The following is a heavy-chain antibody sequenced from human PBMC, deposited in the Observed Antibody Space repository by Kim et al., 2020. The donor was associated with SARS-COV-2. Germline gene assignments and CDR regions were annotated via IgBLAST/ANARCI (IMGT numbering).Heavy chain of an antibody. CDR2: ISGSGGST. Sequence: GGSLRLSCAASGFTFSSYAMSWVRQAPGKGLEWVSAISGSGGSTYYADSVKGRFTISRDNSKNTLYLQMNSLRAEDTAVYYCAELPAARPYARPGGMDVWGQGTTVTVSS. CDR1: GFTFSSYA. D-gene: IGHD2-2*02. V-gene: IGHV3-23*01. CDR3: AELPAARPYARPGGMDV. J-gene: IGHJ6*02.